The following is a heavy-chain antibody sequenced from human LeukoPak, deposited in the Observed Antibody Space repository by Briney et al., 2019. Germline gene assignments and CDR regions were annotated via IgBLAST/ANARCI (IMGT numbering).Heavy chain of an antibody. D-gene: IGHD3-22*01. V-gene: IGHV1-2*02. CDR3: ARDRRVYYDSSGYSWWSFDY. Sequence: GASVKVSCKASGYTFTGYYMHCGRQAPGQGLEWMGWINPNSGGTNYAQKFQGRVTMTRDTSISTAYMELSRLRSDDTAVYYCARDRRVYYDSSGYSWWSFDYWGQGTPVTVSS. CDR1: GYTFTGYY. J-gene: IGHJ4*02. CDR2: INPNSGGT.